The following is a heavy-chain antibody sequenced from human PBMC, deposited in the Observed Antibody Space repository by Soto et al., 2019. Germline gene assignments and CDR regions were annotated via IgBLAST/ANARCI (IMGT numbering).Heavy chain of an antibody. CDR1: GGSISSGDYY. J-gene: IGHJ3*02. CDR2: IYYSGST. CDR3: AXVXSSSFDFDI. Sequence: QVQLQESGPGLVKPSQTLSLTCTVSGGSISSGDYYWSWIRQHPGKGLEWIGYIYYSGSTYYNPSLRSRVTISVDTSKNQFSLKLSSVTAADTAVYYCAXVXSSSFDFDIWGQGTMVTVSS. V-gene: IGHV4-31*03. D-gene: IGHD6-6*01.